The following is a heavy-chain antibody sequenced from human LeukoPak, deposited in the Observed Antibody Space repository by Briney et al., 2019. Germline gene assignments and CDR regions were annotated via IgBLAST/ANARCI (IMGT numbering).Heavy chain of an antibody. CDR3: ARRTPASGMWDV. CDR2: LFNNGGS. CDR1: GASTSTHH. V-gene: IGHV4-59*08. Sequence: PSETLSLTCTVSGASTSTHHWSWIRQPPGKGLEWIGDLFNNGGSSYNVSLKSRVTISLDTSKKQVSLEVRSVTAADTAVYYCARRTPASGMWDVWGQGTTVTVTS. D-gene: IGHD3-10*01. J-gene: IGHJ6*02.